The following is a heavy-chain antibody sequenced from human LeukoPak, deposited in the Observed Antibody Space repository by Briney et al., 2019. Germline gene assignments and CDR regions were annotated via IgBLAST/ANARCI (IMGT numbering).Heavy chain of an antibody. CDR1: GGSISSGSYY. Sequence: SETLSLTCTVSGGSISSGSYYWSWIRQPAGKGLEWIGRIYTSGSTNYNPSLKSRVTISVDTSKNQFSLKLSSVTAADTAVYYCARDSSISPYDFWSGYYVGAFDIWGQGTMVTVSS. CDR2: IYTSGST. V-gene: IGHV4-61*02. CDR3: ARDSSISPYDFWSGYYVGAFDI. D-gene: IGHD3-3*01. J-gene: IGHJ3*02.